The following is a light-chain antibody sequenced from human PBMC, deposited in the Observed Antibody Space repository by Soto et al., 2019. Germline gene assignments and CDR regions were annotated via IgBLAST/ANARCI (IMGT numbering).Light chain of an antibody. Sequence: QSALTQPASVSGSPGQSITISCTGTSSDVGGYNYVSWYQQHPGKAPKLMIYEVSNRPSGVSNRFSGTKSGNTASLTISGLQAEDAADYYCSSYTSSSPRVFGGGTKVTVL. CDR3: SSYTSSSPRV. J-gene: IGLJ3*02. CDR2: EVS. V-gene: IGLV2-14*01. CDR1: SSDVGGYNY.